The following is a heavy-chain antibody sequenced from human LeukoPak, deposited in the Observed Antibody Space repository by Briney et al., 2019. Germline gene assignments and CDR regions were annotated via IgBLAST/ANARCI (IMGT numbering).Heavy chain of an antibody. CDR2: MNPSNGNT. V-gene: IGHV1-8*03. D-gene: IGHD1-1*01. CDR1: GYTFTSYD. J-gene: IGHJ6*03. CDR3: ARTRLERRGYYYYYYMDV. Sequence: GASVKVSCKASGYTFTSYDINWVRQATGQGLEWMGWMNPSNGNTGYAQKFQGRVTITRNTSISTAYMELSSLRSEDTAVYYCARTRLERRGYYYYYYMDVWGKGTTVTVSS.